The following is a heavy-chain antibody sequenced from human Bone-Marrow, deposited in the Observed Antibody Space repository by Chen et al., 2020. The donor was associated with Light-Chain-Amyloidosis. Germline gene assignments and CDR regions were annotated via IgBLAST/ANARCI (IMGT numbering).Heavy chain of an antibody. CDR2: IYTSGST. CDR3: ARSSSGWYEEYYYYYYYMDV. V-gene: IGHV4-4*07. J-gene: IGHJ6*03. D-gene: IGHD6-13*01. CDR1: GGSISSYY. Sequence: QVQLQESGPGLVKPSETLSLTCTVSGGSISSYYWSWIRQPAGKGLEWIGRIYTSGSTNYNPSPKSRVTMSVYTSKNQFSLKLSSVSAADTAVYYCARSSSGWYEEYYYYYYYMDVWGKGTTVTVSS.